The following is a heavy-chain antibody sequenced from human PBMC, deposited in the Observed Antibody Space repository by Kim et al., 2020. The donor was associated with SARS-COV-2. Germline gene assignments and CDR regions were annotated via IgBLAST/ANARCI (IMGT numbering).Heavy chain of an antibody. CDR1: GFVFSNYA. D-gene: IGHD6-25*01. CDR3: AKDLRAAPMSGIDV. CDR2: TWYDGNTQ. V-gene: IGHV3-33*06. J-gene: IGHJ6*02. Sequence: GGSLRLSCSASGFVFSNYAIHWVRQAPGKGLQWVAATWYDGNTQYYSDSVKRLFTLSGDNFKNIVNLQMNSLTVEDAARYYCAKDLRAAPMSGIDVWGQGTSVIVSS.